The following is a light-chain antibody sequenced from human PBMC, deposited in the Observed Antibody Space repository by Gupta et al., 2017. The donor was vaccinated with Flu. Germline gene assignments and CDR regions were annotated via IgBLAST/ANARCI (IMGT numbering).Light chain of an antibody. CDR2: GAS. J-gene: IGKJ5*01. CDR1: QSLSSSY. Sequence: EVVLTQSPGTLSLSPGERATLSCRASQSLSSSYLAWYQQKPGQAPRLLIYGASTRATGIPDRCSGTGSGTDFTLTISRLEPEDCAVYYCQQSGSSVITFGQGTRLEIK. V-gene: IGKV3-20*01. CDR3: QQSGSSVIT.